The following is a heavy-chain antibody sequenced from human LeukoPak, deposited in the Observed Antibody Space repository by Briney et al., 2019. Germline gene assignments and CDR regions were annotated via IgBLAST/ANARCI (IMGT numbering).Heavy chain of an antibody. CDR3: ARSDGYGLVGI. CDR2: IYYSGYT. D-gene: IGHD3-10*01. J-gene: IGHJ3*02. V-gene: IGHV4-59*01. CDR1: GGSISSCY. Sequence: PSETLSLTCTVSGGSISSCYWSWIRLPPGKGRKWIGNIYYSGYTTYSPSLRSRVTISVDTSKNQFSLKLSSVTAADTAVYYCARSDGYGLVGIWGQGTMVTVSS.